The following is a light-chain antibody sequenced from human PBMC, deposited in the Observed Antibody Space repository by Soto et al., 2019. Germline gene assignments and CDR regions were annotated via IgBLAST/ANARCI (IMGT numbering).Light chain of an antibody. J-gene: IGLJ1*01. Sequence: QSALTQPRSVSGSPGQSVTISCTGTSSDVGGYNYVSWYQQHPGKAPKLMIYDVSERPSGVPDRFSGSKSGNTASLTISGLQAEDEADFYCCSFAGGYTYVFGPGTKVTVL. CDR1: SSDVGGYNY. CDR3: CSFAGGYTYV. CDR2: DVS. V-gene: IGLV2-11*01.